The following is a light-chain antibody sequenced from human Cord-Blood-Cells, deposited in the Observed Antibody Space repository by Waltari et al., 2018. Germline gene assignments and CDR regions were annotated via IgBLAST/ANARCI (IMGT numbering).Light chain of an antibody. CDR1: SSEVGGYNY. V-gene: IGLV2-8*01. CDR2: EVS. CDR3: SSYAGSNNLV. J-gene: IGLJ2*01. Sequence: QSALSQPPSASGSPGQSVTISCTGTSSEVGGYNYVSWYQQHPGKAPKLMIYEVSKRPSGVPDRCSGSKSGNTASLTVSGLQAEDEADYYCSSYAGSNNLVFGGGTKLTVL.